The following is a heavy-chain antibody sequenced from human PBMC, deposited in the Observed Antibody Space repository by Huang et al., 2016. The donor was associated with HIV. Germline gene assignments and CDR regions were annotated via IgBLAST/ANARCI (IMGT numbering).Heavy chain of an antibody. D-gene: IGHD2-21*02. CDR2: MNTDTGRP. J-gene: IGHJ3*02. Sequence: QVQLVQSGSELKKPGASVKVSCKASGYSFTNYGVHWVRQAPGRGLEWMGLMNTDTGRPRYAQDFTGRFVFSLDTSVSTAYLQISSLKPEDSAIYYCVRVRRVTDRDCVADCNTIDTFDIWGQGTLVTVSA. V-gene: IGHV7-4-1*02. CDR1: GYSFTNYG. CDR3: VRVRRVTDRDCVADCNTIDTFDI.